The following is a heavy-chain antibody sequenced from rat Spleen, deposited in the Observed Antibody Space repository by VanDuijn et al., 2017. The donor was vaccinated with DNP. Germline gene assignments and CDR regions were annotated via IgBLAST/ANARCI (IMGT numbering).Heavy chain of an antibody. CDR2: ISNTGDST. D-gene: IGHD1-1*01. CDR3: TMDLNYYSGDVDNWFAY. CDR1: GFIFSNYW. V-gene: IGHV5-31*01. Sequence: EVQLVESGGGPVQPGRSLKLSCVASGFIFSNYWMTWIRQAPGKGLEWVASISNTGDSTYYSDSVKGRFSISRENAKSTLYLQVNSLRSEDTATYSCTMDLNYYSGDVDNWFAYWGQGTLVTVSS. J-gene: IGHJ3*01.